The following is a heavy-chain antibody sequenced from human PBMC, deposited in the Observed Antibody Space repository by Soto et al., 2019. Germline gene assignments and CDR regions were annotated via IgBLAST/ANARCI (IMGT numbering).Heavy chain of an antibody. J-gene: IGHJ4*02. V-gene: IGHV1-18*01. CDR3: ARGSNDNVY. D-gene: IGHD1-1*01. CDR1: GYTFTSYS. CDR2: ISAYKGNT. Sequence: QVQLVQSGAEVKKPGASVKVSCKASGYTFTSYSISWVRKAPGQGLEWMGWISAYKGNTNYAQKLQGRVNMTTDTTTSTAYSELRILRSNDTAVYFCARGSNDNVYWGQVTLVTV.